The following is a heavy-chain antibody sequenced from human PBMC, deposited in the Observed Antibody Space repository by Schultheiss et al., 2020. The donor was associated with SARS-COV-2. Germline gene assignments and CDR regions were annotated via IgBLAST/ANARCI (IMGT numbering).Heavy chain of an antibody. V-gene: IGHV3-30-3*01. Sequence: GGSLRLSCAASGFTFSSYAMHWVRQAPGKGLEWVAVISYDGSNKYYADSVKGRFTISRDNSKNTLYLQMNSLRAEDTAVYYCARVGRVKYSSSVYYYMDVWGKGTTVTVSS. D-gene: IGHD6-6*01. CDR1: GFTFSSYA. CDR2: ISYDGSNK. CDR3: ARVGRVKYSSSVYYYMDV. J-gene: IGHJ6*03.